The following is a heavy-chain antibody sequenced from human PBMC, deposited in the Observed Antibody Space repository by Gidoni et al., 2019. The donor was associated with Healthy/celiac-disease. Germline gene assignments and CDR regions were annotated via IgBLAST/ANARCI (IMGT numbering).Heavy chain of an antibody. V-gene: IGHV4-39*01. Sequence: QLQLQESGPGLVTPSETLSLTCTVSGGSLSSSSYYWGWIRQPPGKGLEWIGSIYYSGSTYYNPSLKSRVTISVDTSKNQFSLKLSSVTAADTAVYYCARQYGGTGTDTFDYWGQGTLVTVSS. CDR2: IYYSGST. CDR3: ARQYGGTGTDTFDY. J-gene: IGHJ4*02. D-gene: IGHD1-1*01. CDR1: GGSLSSSSYY.